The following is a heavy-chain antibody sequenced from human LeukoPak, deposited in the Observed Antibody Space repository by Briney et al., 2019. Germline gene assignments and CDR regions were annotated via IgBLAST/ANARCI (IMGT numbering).Heavy chain of an antibody. CDR2: INHSGST. D-gene: IGHD1-26*01. CDR3: ARGRWEVRFDN. V-gene: IGHV4-34*01. CDR1: GGSFSGYY. J-gene: IGHJ4*02. Sequence: SETLSLTCAVYGGSFSGYYWSWIRQPPGKGLEWIGEINHSGSTNYNPSLKSRVTIPVDTSKNQFSLKLSSVTAADTAVYYCARGRWEVRFDNWGQGTLVTVSS.